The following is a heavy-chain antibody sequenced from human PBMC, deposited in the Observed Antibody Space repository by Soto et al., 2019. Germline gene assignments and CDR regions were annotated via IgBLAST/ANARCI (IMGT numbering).Heavy chain of an antibody. CDR3: ARETSNIAVAGWV. V-gene: IGHV4-31*03. Sequence: QVQLQESGPGLVKPSQTLSLTCTVSGGSISSGGYYWSWIRQHPGKGLEWIGYIYYSGSTYYNPSLRSRVTISVDTSKNQFALKLSSVTAADTAVYYCARETSNIAVAGWVWGQGTLVTVSS. J-gene: IGHJ4*02. D-gene: IGHD6-19*01. CDR1: GGSISSGGYY. CDR2: IYYSGST.